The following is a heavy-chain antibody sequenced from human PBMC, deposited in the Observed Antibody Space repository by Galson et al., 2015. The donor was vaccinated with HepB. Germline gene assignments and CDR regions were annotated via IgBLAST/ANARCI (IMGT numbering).Heavy chain of an antibody. J-gene: IGHJ6*03. D-gene: IGHD3-10*01. V-gene: IGHV3-21*01. Sequence: SLRLSCAASGFTFSSYSMNWVRQAPGKGLEWVSSISSSSSYIYYADSVKGRFTISRDNAKNSLYLQMNSLRAEDTAVYYCARDRDDYYGSGSYYKGFYYYYMDVWGKGTTVTVSS. CDR3: ARDRDDYYGSGSYYKGFYYYYMDV. CDR2: ISSSSSYI. CDR1: GFTFSSYS.